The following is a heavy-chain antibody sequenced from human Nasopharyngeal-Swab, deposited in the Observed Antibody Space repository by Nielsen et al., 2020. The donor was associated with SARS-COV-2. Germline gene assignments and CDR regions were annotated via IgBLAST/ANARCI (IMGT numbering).Heavy chain of an antibody. CDR1: GGSFSGYY. Sequence: SETLSLTCAVYGGSFSGYYWIWIRQPPGKGLEWIGEINHSGSTNYNPSLKSRVTISVDTSKNQFSLKLSSVTAADTAVYYCARGPLPRYCSGGSCYSRYYYYMDVWGKGTTVTVSS. J-gene: IGHJ6*03. V-gene: IGHV4-34*01. CDR2: INHSGST. CDR3: ARGPLPRYCSGGSCYSRYYYYMDV. D-gene: IGHD2-15*01.